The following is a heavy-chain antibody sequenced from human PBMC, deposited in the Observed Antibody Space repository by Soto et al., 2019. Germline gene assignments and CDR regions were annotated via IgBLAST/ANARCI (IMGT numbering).Heavy chain of an antibody. V-gene: IGHV4-30-2*01. Sequence: LSLTCAVSGGSISSGGYSWSWIRQPPGKGLEWIGYIYHGGSTYYNPSLKSRVTISVDRSKNQFSLKLSSVTAADTAVYYCARGPPFHWGQGTLVTVSS. CDR1: GGSISSGGYS. J-gene: IGHJ4*02. CDR2: IYHGGST. D-gene: IGHD3-16*01. CDR3: ARGPPFH.